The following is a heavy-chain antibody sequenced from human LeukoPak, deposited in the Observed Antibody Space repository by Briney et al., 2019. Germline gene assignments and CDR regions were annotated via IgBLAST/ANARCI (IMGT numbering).Heavy chain of an antibody. Sequence: GGSLRLSCAASGFTVSNNYMSWARQAPGKGLEWVSVIYSGGSTYYADSVKGRFTISRDNSKNTLYLQMNSLRAEDTAVYYCARYNLTSTFEYWGQGTLVTVSS. V-gene: IGHV3-66*01. J-gene: IGHJ4*02. D-gene: IGHD1-1*01. CDR2: IYSGGST. CDR1: GFTVSNNY. CDR3: ARYNLTSTFEY.